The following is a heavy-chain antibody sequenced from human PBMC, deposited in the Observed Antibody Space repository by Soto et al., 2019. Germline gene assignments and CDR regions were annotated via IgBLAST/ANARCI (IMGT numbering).Heavy chain of an antibody. CDR3: ARENPRNYYYDMDV. J-gene: IGHJ6*02. CDR1: GGSISDYY. V-gene: IGHV4-4*07. Sequence: SETLSLTCTVSGGSISDYYWTWIRQPAGRGLEWIGRIYTSGSTNYNPSLKSRVTMSVDTSKNQFSLNLRSVTAADTAVYYCARENPRNYYYDMDVWGQGTTVTVSS. CDR2: IYTSGST.